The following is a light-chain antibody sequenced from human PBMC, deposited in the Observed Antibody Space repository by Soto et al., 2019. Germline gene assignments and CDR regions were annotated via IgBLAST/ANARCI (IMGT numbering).Light chain of an antibody. Sequence: QSALTQPASVSGSPGQSITISCTGTSSDVGAYNYVSWFQQHPGKAPTLIISEVSNRPSGVSNRFSGSKSGNAASLTISGLQAEAEADYFCFSFTTDWTHVFGTGTKVTVL. CDR3: FSFTTDWTHV. CDR1: SSDVGAYNY. CDR2: EVS. J-gene: IGLJ1*01. V-gene: IGLV2-14*01.